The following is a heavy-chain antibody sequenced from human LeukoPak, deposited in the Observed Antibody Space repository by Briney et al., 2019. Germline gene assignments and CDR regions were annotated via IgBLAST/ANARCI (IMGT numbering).Heavy chain of an antibody. CDR1: GHSFTSYW. Sequence: GASLKISCKGSGHSFTSYWIGWVRQMPGKGLEWMGIIYPGDSDTRYSPSFQGQVTISADKSISTAYLQWSSLQASDTAMYYCGRLLYYSDCSGYYSYIDHWARDTLDTVSS. D-gene: IGHD3-22*01. CDR3: GRLLYYSDCSGYYSYIDH. CDR2: IYPGDSDT. J-gene: IGHJ1*01. V-gene: IGHV5-51*01.